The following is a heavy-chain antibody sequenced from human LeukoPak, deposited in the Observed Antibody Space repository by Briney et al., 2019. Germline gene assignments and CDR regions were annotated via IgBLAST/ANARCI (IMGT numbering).Heavy chain of an antibody. J-gene: IGHJ6*03. CDR2: ISSSSSTI. V-gene: IGHV3-48*01. Sequence: GGSLRLSCAASGFTFSNYSINWVRQAPGKGLEWVSYISSSSSTIYYADSVKGRFTISRDNAKNSLYLQMNSLRAEDTAVYFCARDRYSYGHYYYYMDVWGKGTTVTVSS. CDR1: GFTFSNYS. CDR3: ARDRYSYGHYYYYMDV. D-gene: IGHD5-18*01.